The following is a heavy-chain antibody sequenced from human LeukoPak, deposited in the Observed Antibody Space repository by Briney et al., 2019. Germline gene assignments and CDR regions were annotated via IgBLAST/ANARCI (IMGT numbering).Heavy chain of an antibody. Sequence: GGSLRLSCAASGFTFSSYAMSWVRQAPGKGLEWVSVISGSGGITYYADSVKGRFTISRDNSKNTLYLQMNSLRAEDTAVYYCAKENPSTYYDILTGYYFIDYWGQGTLVTVSS. V-gene: IGHV3-23*01. J-gene: IGHJ4*02. CDR1: GFTFSSYA. CDR2: ISGSGGIT. CDR3: AKENPSTYYDILTGYYFIDY. D-gene: IGHD3-9*01.